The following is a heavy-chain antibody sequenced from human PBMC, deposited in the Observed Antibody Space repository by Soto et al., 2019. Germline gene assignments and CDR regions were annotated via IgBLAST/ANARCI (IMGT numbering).Heavy chain of an antibody. J-gene: IGHJ4*02. CDR3: ASQVELLWFGDPGY. CDR1: GFTFSSYA. D-gene: IGHD3-10*01. V-gene: IGHV3-23*01. CDR2: ISGSGGST. Sequence: GGSLRLSCAASGFTFSSYAMSWVRQAPGKGLEWVSAISGSGGSTYYADSVKGRFTISRDNSKNTLYLQMNSLRAEDTAVYYCASQVELLWFGDPGYWGQGTLVTVSS.